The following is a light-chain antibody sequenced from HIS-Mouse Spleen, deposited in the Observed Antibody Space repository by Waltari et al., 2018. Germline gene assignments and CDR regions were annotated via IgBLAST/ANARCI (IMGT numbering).Light chain of an antibody. CDR2: DVS. Sequence: QSALTQPRSVSGSPGQFVTISCTGTSSDVGGHHYVSWYQQPPGKAPKLMIYDVSKRPSGVPDRFSGSKSGNTASLTISGLQAEDEADYYCCSYAGSYTYVFGTGTKVTVL. V-gene: IGLV2-11*01. J-gene: IGLJ1*01. CDR3: CSYAGSYTYV. CDR1: SSDVGGHHY.